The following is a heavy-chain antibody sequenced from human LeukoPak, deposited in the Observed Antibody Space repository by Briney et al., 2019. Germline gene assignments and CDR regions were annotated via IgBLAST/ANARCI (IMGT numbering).Heavy chain of an antibody. D-gene: IGHD2-8*01. CDR2: INQDGRYI. CDR1: GFTFDRYR. V-gene: IGHV3-74*01. J-gene: IGHJ4*02. Sequence: GGALRLSCAASGFTFDRYRMHWVRQTPRKRLGWVSRINQDGRYITYADSVQGRFTISRDTAKNTLFLQMNSLRAEDTAVYYCARASMVGGALQDWGQGALVTVSS. CDR3: ARASMVGGALQD.